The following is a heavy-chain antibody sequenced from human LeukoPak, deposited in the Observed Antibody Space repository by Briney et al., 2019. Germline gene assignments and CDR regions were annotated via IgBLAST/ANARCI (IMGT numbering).Heavy chain of an antibody. CDR1: GGSISSGGYY. Sequence: SETLSLTCTVSGGSISSGGYYWSWIRQHPGKGLEWIGYIYYSGSTYYNPSLKSRVTMSVDTSKNQFSLKLSSVTAADTAVYYCAGDATHDSSGYYYNWGQGTLVTVSS. D-gene: IGHD3-22*01. V-gene: IGHV4-31*03. CDR2: IYYSGST. CDR3: AGDATHDSSGYYYN. J-gene: IGHJ4*02.